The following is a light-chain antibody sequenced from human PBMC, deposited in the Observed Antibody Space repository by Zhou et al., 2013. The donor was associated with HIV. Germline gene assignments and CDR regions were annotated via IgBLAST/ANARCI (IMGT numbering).Light chain of an antibody. CDR3: SSFTSSTRVV. V-gene: IGLV2-14*02. CDR2: EVS. J-gene: IGLJ2*01. CDR1: SSDVGSYNL. Sequence: QSALTQPASVSGSPGQSITISCTGTSSDVGSYNLVSWYQQHPGKAPKVMIYEVSKRPSGVSNRFSGSKSGNTASLTISGLQAEDEADYYCSSFTSSTRVVFGGGTKLTVL.